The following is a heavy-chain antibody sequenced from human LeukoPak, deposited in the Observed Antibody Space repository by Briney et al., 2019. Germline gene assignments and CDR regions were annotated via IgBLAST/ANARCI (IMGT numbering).Heavy chain of an antibody. Sequence: ASVKVSCKASGGTFSSYAISWVRQAPGQGLEWMGGIIPIFGTSNYAQKFQGRVTITADESTSTAYMELSSLRSEDTAVYYCARGSSWEANAFDIWGQGTMVTVSS. CDR2: IIPIFGTS. J-gene: IGHJ3*02. CDR3: ARGSSWEANAFDI. D-gene: IGHD6-13*01. V-gene: IGHV1-69*13. CDR1: GGTFSSYA.